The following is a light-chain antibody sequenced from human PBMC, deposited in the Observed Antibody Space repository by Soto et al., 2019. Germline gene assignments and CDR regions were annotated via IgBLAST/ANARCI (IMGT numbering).Light chain of an antibody. Sequence: QSVLTQPPSVSAAPGQKVTISCSGSSSNIGNNYVSLYQQLPKTAPKLLIYDNNKRPSGIPGRFSGSRSGASATLGITGLQTGDEADYYCAAWDSSLSVVAFGGGTKLTVL. CDR1: SSNIGNNY. J-gene: IGLJ2*01. CDR3: AAWDSSLSVVA. CDR2: DNN. V-gene: IGLV1-51*01.